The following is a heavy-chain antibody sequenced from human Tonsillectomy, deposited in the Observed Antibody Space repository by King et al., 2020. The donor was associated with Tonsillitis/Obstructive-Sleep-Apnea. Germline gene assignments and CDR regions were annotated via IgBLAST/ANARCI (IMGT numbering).Heavy chain of an antibody. CDR3: ARNSITIFGVVS. Sequence: VQLQESGPGLVKPSGTLSLTCAVSGGSISRSNWWSWCRQPPGKGLEWIGEIYLSWSTNYNPSLKSRVTISVDKSKNQFSLKLSSVTAADTAVYYCARNSITIFGVVSWGQGTLVTVSS. D-gene: IGHD3-3*01. V-gene: IGHV4-4*02. CDR1: GGSISRSNW. J-gene: IGHJ5*02. CDR2: IYLSWST.